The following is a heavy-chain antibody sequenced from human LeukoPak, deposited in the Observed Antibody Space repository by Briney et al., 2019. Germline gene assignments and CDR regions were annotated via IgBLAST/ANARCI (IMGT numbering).Heavy chain of an antibody. J-gene: IGHJ4*02. Sequence: GGSLRLSCAASGFTFSSYAMSWVRQAPGKGLEWVSAISGSGGSTYYADSVKGRFTISRDNSKNTLYLQMNSLRAEDTAVYYCAAQLRFLEWLPLDYWGQGTLVTVSS. CDR2: ISGSGGST. CDR1: GFTFSSYA. V-gene: IGHV3-23*01. D-gene: IGHD3-3*01. CDR3: AAQLRFLEWLPLDY.